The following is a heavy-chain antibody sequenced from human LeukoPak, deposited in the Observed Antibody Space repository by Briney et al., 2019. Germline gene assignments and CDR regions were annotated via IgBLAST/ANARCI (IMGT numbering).Heavy chain of an antibody. CDR2: ISYDGSNK. J-gene: IGHJ4*02. CDR3: ARDGYYYDSSGQYYFDY. D-gene: IGHD3-22*01. V-gene: IGHV3-30*01. Sequence: WXXQAXXKGLEWVAVISYDGSNKYYADSVKGRFTISRDNSKNTLYLQMNSLRAEDTAVYYCARDGYYYDSSGQYYFDYWGQGTLVTVSS.